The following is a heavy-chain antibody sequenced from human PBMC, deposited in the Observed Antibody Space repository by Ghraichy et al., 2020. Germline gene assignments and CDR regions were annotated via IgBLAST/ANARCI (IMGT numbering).Heavy chain of an antibody. CDR2: IQQDGGER. D-gene: IGHD4-17*01. Sequence: GGSLRLSCEASGFRLSCNWVASIRQAPGKGLEWVANIQQDGGERYYVDSVKGRFTISRDNAQKSLYLQMNGLRVEDSAVYYCARNDRDYGDYGNDYWGQGTLVTVSS. CDR1: GFRLSCNW. V-gene: IGHV3-7*01. J-gene: IGHJ4*02. CDR3: ARNDRDYGDYGNDY.